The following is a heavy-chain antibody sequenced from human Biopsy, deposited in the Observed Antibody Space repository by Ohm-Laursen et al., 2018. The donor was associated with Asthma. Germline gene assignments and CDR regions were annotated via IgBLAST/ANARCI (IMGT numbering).Heavy chain of an antibody. CDR3: ARAVSSSSYWYFDL. D-gene: IGHD6-6*01. CDR1: GDAMSTSGSY. CDR2: IYYSGKT. J-gene: IGHJ2*01. Sequence: SETLSLTCIVSGDAMSTSGSYWGWIRKSPGRGLKWIASIYYSGKTYSNPSLESRVTIPANTPKNHFSLKVTSVPAADTAVYYCARAVSSSSYWYFDLWGRGDLVTVSS. V-gene: IGHV4-39*02.